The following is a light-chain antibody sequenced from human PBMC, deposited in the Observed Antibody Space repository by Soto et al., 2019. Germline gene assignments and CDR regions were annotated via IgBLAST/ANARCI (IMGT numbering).Light chain of an antibody. CDR2: AAS. CDR1: QRFSNF. Sequence: IQMTQSPSSLSASLGDRVTITCRASQRFSNFLNWVQHKPGNAPKVLISAASTLQSGVPPRFSGSESGTDFTLTISSLQPEDSARYYCQQYYNSVLAFGGGTKVEIK. CDR3: QQYYNSVLA. V-gene: IGKV1-39*01. J-gene: IGKJ4*01.